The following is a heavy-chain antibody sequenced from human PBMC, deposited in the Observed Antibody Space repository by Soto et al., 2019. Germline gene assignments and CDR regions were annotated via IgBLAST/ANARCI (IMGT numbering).Heavy chain of an antibody. V-gene: IGHV4-34*01. CDR2: INHSGST. J-gene: IGHJ4*02. CDR1: GGSFSGYY. D-gene: IGHD1-1*01. Sequence: QVQLQQWGAGLLKPSETLSLTCAVYGGSFSGYYWSWIRQPPGKGLEWIGEINHSGSTNYNPSLKRRVTVSVDTSKNQFSLRLNSVTAADTAIYYCARALGYTSGHLPIDYWGQGAQVTVSS. CDR3: ARALGYTSGHLPIDY.